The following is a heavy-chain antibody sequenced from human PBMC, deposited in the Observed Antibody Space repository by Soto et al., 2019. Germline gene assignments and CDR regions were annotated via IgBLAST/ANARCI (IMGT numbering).Heavy chain of an antibody. CDR1: GFTFSSYG. D-gene: IGHD6-13*01. V-gene: IGHV3-30*18. Sequence: GGSLRLSCAASGFTFSSYGVHWVRQAPGKGLEWVAVISYDGSNKYYADSVKGRFTISRDNSKNTLYLQMNSLRAEDTAVYYCAKDRRYSSSSYYYYYGMDVWGQGTTVTVSS. CDR2: ISYDGSNK. J-gene: IGHJ6*02. CDR3: AKDRRYSSSSYYYYYGMDV.